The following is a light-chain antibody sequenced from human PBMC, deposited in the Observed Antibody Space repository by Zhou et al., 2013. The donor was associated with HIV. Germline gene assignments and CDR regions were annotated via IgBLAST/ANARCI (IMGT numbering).Light chain of an antibody. CDR1: QNVRNY. Sequence: EIVLTQSPGTLSLSPGDRATLSCRASQNVRNYLAWYQHKPGQAPRLLIYDASKRATGIPARFTGSGSGTFFTLTISSLEPEDFAVYYCQQRSNWYTFGQGTKVRSN. V-gene: IGKV3-11*01. CDR2: DAS. CDR3: QQRSNWYT. J-gene: IGKJ2*01.